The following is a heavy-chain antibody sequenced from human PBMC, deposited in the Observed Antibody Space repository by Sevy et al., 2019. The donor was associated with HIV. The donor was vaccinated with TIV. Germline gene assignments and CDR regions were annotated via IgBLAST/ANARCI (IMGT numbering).Heavy chain of an antibody. CDR1: GYSFTSYW. Sequence: GESLKISCKGSGYSFTSYWIGWVRQMPGKGLEWMGIIYPGDSDTRYSPSFQGQVTISAGKSIGTAYLQWSSLKASDTAMYYCARALGDDFWSGYFWFDPWGQGTLVTVSS. V-gene: IGHV5-51*01. CDR3: ARALGDDFWSGYFWFDP. CDR2: IYPGDSDT. J-gene: IGHJ5*02. D-gene: IGHD3-3*01.